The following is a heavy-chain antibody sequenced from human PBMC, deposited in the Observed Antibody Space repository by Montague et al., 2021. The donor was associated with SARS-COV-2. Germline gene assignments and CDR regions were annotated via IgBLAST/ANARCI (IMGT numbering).Heavy chain of an antibody. D-gene: IGHD3-22*01. Sequence: SETLSLTCTVSGDSIRSSRYFWSWVRQPPGKGLEWIGSIYYNGSTYSNPTLNSRVTISADTSKNQFSLKLTSVTAADTAVYYCARLPPLYCSDSTQYYYGFAIWGQGTMVTVSS. J-gene: IGHJ3*02. V-gene: IGHV4-39*01. CDR2: IYYNGST. CDR1: GDSIRSSRYF. CDR3: ARLPPLYCSDSTQYYYGFAI.